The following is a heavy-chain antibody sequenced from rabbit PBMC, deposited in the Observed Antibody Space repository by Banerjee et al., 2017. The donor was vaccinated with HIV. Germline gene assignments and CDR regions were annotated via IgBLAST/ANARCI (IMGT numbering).Heavy chain of an antibody. CDR3: ARDLVGVIGWNFAW. CDR1: GVSFSGRYV. D-gene: IGHD5-1*01. Sequence: QQQLVESGGGLVQPGASLTLTCTASGVSFSGRYVMSWVRQAPGKGLEWIGCIGSNTDNTVYATWAKGRFTFSKTSSTTVTLQMTSLTAADTATYFCARDLVGVIGWNFAWWGPGTLVTVS. CDR2: IGSNTDNT. J-gene: IGHJ4*01. V-gene: IGHV1S45*01.